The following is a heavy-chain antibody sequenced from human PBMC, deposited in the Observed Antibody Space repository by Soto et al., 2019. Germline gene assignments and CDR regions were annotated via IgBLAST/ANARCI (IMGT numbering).Heavy chain of an antibody. CDR2: IIPILGIA. D-gene: IGHD2-2*01. V-gene: IGHV1-69*08. CDR3: ARDRDVVVPAATDTDY. Sequence: QVQLVQSGAEVKKPGSSVKVSCKASGGTFSSYTISWVRQAPGQGLEWMGRIIPILGIANYAQKFQGRVTITADKSTSTAYMELSRLRSEDTAVYYCARDRDVVVPAATDTDYWGQGTLVTVSS. CDR1: GGTFSSYT. J-gene: IGHJ4*02.